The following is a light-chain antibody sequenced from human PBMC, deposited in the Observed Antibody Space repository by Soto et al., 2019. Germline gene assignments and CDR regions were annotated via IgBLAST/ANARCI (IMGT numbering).Light chain of an antibody. V-gene: IGKV3-15*01. Sequence: EIVMTQSPATLSVSPGERATLSCRASQSVSSNLAWYHQKPGQAPRLLIYGASTSATGIPARFSGSGSGTEFTLTISSLQSEDFAVYYCQQYNKFPSLTFGGGTKVEIK. J-gene: IGKJ4*01. CDR2: GAS. CDR3: QQYNKFPSLT. CDR1: QSVSSN.